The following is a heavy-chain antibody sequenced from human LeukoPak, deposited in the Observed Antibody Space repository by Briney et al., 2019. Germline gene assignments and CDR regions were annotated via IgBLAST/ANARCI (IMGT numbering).Heavy chain of an antibody. CDR3: ATLYYYDSSGYGAAFDI. Sequence: PSETLSLTCTVSGGSISSYYWSWIRQPPGKGLEWIGYIYYSGSTNYNPSLKSRVTISVDTSKNQFSLKLSSVTAADTAVYYCATLYYYDSSGYGAAFDIWGQGTMVTVSS. V-gene: IGHV4-59*01. CDR1: GGSISSYY. D-gene: IGHD3-22*01. CDR2: IYYSGST. J-gene: IGHJ3*02.